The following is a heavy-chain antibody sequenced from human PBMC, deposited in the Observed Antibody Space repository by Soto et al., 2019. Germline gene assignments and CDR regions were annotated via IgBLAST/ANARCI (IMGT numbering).Heavy chain of an antibody. CDR2: INPYNRNT. J-gene: IGHJ4*02. V-gene: IGHV1-18*04. CDR1: GYNSTSFL. CDR3: ARGYGVSY. D-gene: IGHD4-17*01. Sequence: GXPVKPSSTASGYNSTSFLSIWVRQAPGQGLEWMGWINPYNRNTNCTRKFQGRVTMTTDTPTSTAYMDLRSLTSDATDVYYCARGYGVSYWGQGSLVTVSS.